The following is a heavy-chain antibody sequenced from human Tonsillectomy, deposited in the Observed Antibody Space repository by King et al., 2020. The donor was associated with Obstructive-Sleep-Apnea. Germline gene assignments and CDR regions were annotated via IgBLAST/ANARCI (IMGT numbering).Heavy chain of an antibody. V-gene: IGHV3-11*01. D-gene: IGHD6-19*01. J-gene: IGHJ4*02. CDR1: GFTFSDYY. Sequence: VQLVESGGGLVKPGESLRLSCAPSGFTFSDYYMNWIRQAPGKGLEWGSYISSSGNTIHYADSLKGRFTISRDNAKNSLYLQMNSLRAEDTAVYYCARDFSGYDSGWHYFDYWGQGTRVTVSS. CDR2: ISSSGNTI. CDR3: ARDFSGYDSGWHYFDY.